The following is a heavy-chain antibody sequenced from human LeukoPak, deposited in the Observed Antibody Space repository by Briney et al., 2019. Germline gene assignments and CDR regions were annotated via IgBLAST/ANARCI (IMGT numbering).Heavy chain of an antibody. J-gene: IGHJ5*01. CDR1: GLTFSDYI. CDR3: VRLRRNSDTIYYYYYYDS. CDR2: INPTSTSI. V-gene: IGHV3-21*01. Sequence: GGSLRLSCVASGLTFSDYIINWVRRAPGKGLEWVSSINPTSTSIYYADAVRGRFTISRDNAKSSLYLKMDRLRAEDTAVYYCVRLRRNSDTIYYYYYYDSWGQGILVTVSS. D-gene: IGHD3-10*01.